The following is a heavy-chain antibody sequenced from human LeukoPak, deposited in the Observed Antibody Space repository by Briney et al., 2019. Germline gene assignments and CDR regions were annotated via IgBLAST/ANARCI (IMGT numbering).Heavy chain of an antibody. Sequence: GGSLRLSCAASGFTFSSYAMHWVRQAPGKGLEWVAVISYDGSNKYYADSVKGRFTISRDNSKNTLYLQMNSLRAEDTAVYYCARVPDVDYYYFDYWGQGTLVTVSS. V-gene: IGHV3-30-3*01. CDR1: GFTFSSYA. D-gene: IGHD5-12*01. CDR3: ARVPDVDYYYFDY. CDR2: ISYDGSNK. J-gene: IGHJ4*02.